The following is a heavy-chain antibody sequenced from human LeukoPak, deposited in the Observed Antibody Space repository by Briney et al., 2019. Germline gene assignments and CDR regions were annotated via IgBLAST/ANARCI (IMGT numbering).Heavy chain of an antibody. J-gene: IGHJ4*02. CDR2: INGDGSIT. D-gene: IGHD2-21*01. Sequence: PGGSLRLSCESSGFTFGNYWMHWVRQGQGKGLEWVSRINGDGSITDYADSVKGRFTISRDNAKNTLYLQMNSLRAEDTAVYFCARLPYCGGSNCYYCFDHWGQGTLVTVSS. V-gene: IGHV3-74*01. CDR1: GFTFGNYW. CDR3: ARLPYCGGSNCYYCFDH.